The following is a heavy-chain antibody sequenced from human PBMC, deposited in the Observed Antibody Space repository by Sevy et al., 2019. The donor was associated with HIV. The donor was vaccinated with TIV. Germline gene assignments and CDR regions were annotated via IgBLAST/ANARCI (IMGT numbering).Heavy chain of an antibody. CDR3: ARVHCSSTSCYYYYGMDV. J-gene: IGHJ6*02. Sequence: ASVKVSCKASGGTFSSYAISWVRQAPGQGLEWMGGIIPIFGTANYAQKFQGRVTITADESTSTAYMELSSLRSEDTAVYYGARVHCSSTSCYYYYGMDVWGQGTTVTVSS. D-gene: IGHD2-2*01. V-gene: IGHV1-69*13. CDR2: IIPIFGTA. CDR1: GGTFSSYA.